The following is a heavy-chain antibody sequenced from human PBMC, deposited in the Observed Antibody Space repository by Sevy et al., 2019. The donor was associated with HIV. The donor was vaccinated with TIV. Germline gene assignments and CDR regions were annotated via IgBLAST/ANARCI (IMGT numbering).Heavy chain of an antibody. CDR1: GFSLSTSGVG. V-gene: IGHV2-5*01. D-gene: IGHD3-3*01. J-gene: IGHJ4*02. CDR2: IYWTDDK. Sequence: SGPTLVKPTQTLTLTCTFSGFSLSTSGVGVVWIRQPPGKALEWLALIYWTDDKLYSPSLKCRLTITKDTSKNQDVLTMTNMDPVDTATSYCAHSRANYDFCSGYSLDFDSWGQGTLVTVSS. CDR3: AHSRANYDFCSGYSLDFDS.